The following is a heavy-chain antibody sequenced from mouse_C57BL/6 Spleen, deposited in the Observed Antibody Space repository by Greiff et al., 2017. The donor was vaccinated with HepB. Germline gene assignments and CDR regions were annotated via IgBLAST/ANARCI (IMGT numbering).Heavy chain of an antibody. Sequence: QVQLKQPGAELVKPGASVKMSCKASGYTFTSYWITWVKQRPGQGLEWIGDIYPGSGSTNYNEKFKSKATLTVDTSSSTAYMQLSSLTSEDSAVYYCARWPIYYGYDRDYWGQGTTLTVSS. J-gene: IGHJ2*01. D-gene: IGHD2-2*01. V-gene: IGHV1-55*01. CDR2: IYPGSGST. CDR3: ARWPIYYGYDRDY. CDR1: GYTFTSYW.